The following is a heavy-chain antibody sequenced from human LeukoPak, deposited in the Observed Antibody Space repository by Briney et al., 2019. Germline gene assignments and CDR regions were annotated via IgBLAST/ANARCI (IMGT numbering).Heavy chain of an antibody. J-gene: IGHJ5*02. CDR1: GYTFTTYA. V-gene: IGHV1-3*01. CDR2: INADNGNT. D-gene: IGHD2-2*01. CDR3: ARAIVVLPSANWFDP. Sequence: GASVKVSCKPSGYTFTTYAIHWVRQAPGQRLEWMGWINADNGNTKYSQKFQGRVTITRDTSGSTAYMELSSLRSEDTAVYYCARAIVVLPSANWFDPWGQGTPVTVSS.